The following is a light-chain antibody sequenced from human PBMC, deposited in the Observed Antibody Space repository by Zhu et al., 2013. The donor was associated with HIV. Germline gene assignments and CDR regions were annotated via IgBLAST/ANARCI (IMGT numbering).Light chain of an antibody. J-gene: IGLJ3*02. V-gene: IGLV1-47*01. CDR3: ATWDDSLSGRV. CDR2: RNT. Sequence: QSVLTQPPSVSGTPGQRVTISCSGNNSNVGSNYVNWYQQLPGTAPKLLICRNTLRPSGVSGRFSGSKSGTSASLAISELRSEDEADYYCATWDDSLSGRVFGGGTKLTVL. CDR1: NSNVGSNY.